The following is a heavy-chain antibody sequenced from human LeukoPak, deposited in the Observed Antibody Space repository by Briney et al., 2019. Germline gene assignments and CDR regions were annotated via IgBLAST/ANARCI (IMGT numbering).Heavy chain of an antibody. CDR1: GGSISGYY. CDR2: IYANGGT. V-gene: IGHV4-4*07. CDR3: ARDFTRNSYAVAEFFHP. Sequence: SETLSLTCTVSGGSISGYYWNWIRQSAGKGLEWIGRIYANGGTNYNPSLRSRVSMSVDTSKNQLSLKLTSVTAADTAIYYCARDFTRNSYAVAEFFHPWGQGTLVSVSS. D-gene: IGHD5-18*01. J-gene: IGHJ1*01.